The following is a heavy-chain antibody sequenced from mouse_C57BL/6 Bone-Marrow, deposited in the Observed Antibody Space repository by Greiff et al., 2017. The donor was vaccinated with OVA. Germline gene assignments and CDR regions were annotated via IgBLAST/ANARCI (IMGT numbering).Heavy chain of an antibody. CDR3: ARPSYYSSSDSEY. J-gene: IGHJ2*01. Sequence: QVQLKQPGAELVKPGASVKMSCKASGYTFTSYWITWVKQRPGQGLEWIGDIYPGSGSTNYNEKFKSKATLTVDTSSSTAYMQLSSLTSEDSAVYISARPSYYSSSDSEYWGEGTTLT. V-gene: IGHV1-55*01. CDR2: IYPGSGST. CDR1: GYTFTSYW. D-gene: IGHD1-1*01.